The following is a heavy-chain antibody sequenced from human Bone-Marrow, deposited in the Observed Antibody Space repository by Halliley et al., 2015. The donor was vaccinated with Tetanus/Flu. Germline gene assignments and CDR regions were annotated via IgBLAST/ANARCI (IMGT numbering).Heavy chain of an antibody. J-gene: IGHJ4*02. CDR2: VSSNEYT. Sequence: SLRLSCSASGFIFRSYAMHWVRQAPGKGLESISTVSSNEYTYYADSVKGRFSVSRDNSKNMLYLQMSSLRPEDSGVYYCVKDPEGGSDLFLSYWGQGTLVTVSS. CDR3: VKDPEGGSDLFLSY. D-gene: IGHD3-9*01. CDR1: GFIFRSYA. V-gene: IGHV3-64D*09.